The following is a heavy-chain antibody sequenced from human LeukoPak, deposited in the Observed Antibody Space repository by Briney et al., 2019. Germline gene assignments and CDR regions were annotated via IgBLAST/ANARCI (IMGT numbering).Heavy chain of an antibody. D-gene: IGHD3-3*01. J-gene: IGHJ3*02. CDR1: GFTFSSYG. Sequence: GGSLRLSCAASGFTFSSYGMHWVRQAPGKRLEWVAFIRYDGSNKYYADSVKGRFTISRDNSKNTLYLQMNSLRAEDTAVYYCAKGFLEWLMGAFDIWGQGTMVTVSS. CDR2: IRYDGSNK. V-gene: IGHV3-30*02. CDR3: AKGFLEWLMGAFDI.